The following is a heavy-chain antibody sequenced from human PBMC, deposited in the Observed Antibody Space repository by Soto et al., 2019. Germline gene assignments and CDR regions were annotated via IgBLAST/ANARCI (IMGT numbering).Heavy chain of an antibody. J-gene: IGHJ4*02. D-gene: IGHD2-2*01. Sequence: EVQLLESGGGLVQPGGSLRLSCAASGFTFSSYAMSWVRQAPGKGLEWVSGTTGSGGSTYYADSVKGRFTISRDSSRNTLYLQIISLRAEDTAVYYCAKDRYCSSTSCYAGFDYWGQGTLVTVSS. CDR2: TTGSGGST. CDR3: AKDRYCSSTSCYAGFDY. V-gene: IGHV3-23*01. CDR1: GFTFSSYA.